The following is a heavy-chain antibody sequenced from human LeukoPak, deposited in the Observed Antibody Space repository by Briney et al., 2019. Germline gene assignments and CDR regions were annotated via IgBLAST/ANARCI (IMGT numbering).Heavy chain of an antibody. D-gene: IGHD4-17*01. V-gene: IGHV3-23*01. CDR1: GFTFSSYA. J-gene: IGHJ3*02. Sequence: PGGSLRLSCAASGFTFSSYAMSWVRQAPGKGLEWVSAISGSGGSTYYADSVKGRFTISRYNSKHTLYLQMNSLRAEDTAVYYCAKGHTTLMAFDIWGQGTMVTVSS. CDR3: AKGHTTLMAFDI. CDR2: ISGSGGST.